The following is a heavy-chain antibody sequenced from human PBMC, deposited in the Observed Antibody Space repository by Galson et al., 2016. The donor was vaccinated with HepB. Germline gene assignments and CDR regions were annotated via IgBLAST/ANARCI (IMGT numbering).Heavy chain of an antibody. D-gene: IGHD5-18*01. CDR1: GFTFNIFA. CDR3: TTSSTRGYTYGPSAY. V-gene: IGHV3-30*03. Sequence: SLRLSCAASGFTFNIFAMHWFRQAPGKGLEWVAAVSYDGNNKYYADSVKGRFTISRDESYNRLYLQMNSLKTEDTAVYYCTTSSTRGYTYGPSAYWGRGTLVAVSS. J-gene: IGHJ4*02. CDR2: VSYDGNNK.